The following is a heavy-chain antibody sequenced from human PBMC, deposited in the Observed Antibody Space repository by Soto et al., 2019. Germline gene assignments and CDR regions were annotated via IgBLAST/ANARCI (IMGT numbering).Heavy chain of an antibody. CDR1: GLTFSNYW. V-gene: IGHV3-74*01. Sequence: WGSLRLSCVASGLTFSNYWMHWVRQAPGKGLVWVSRINGDGTTTTYADSVKGRFTISRDNARNTLYLQINSLRAEDTAVYFCARGGNSAMAAAGTTGGLYYYMDVWGKGTTVTVSS. CDR3: ARGGNSAMAAAGTTGGLYYYMDV. D-gene: IGHD6-13*01. J-gene: IGHJ6*03. CDR2: INGDGTTT.